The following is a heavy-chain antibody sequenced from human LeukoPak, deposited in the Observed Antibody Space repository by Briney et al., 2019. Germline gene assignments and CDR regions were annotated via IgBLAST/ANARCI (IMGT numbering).Heavy chain of an antibody. J-gene: IGHJ4*02. D-gene: IGHD6-19*01. Sequence: SVKVSCKASGGTFSSYAISWVRQAPGQGLEWMGGIIPIFGTANYAQKFQGRVTITADESTSTAYMELSSLRSDDTAVYYCARDPRIAVAGKYFDYWGQGTLVTVSS. CDR2: IIPIFGTA. V-gene: IGHV1-69*13. CDR3: ARDPRIAVAGKYFDY. CDR1: GGTFSSYA.